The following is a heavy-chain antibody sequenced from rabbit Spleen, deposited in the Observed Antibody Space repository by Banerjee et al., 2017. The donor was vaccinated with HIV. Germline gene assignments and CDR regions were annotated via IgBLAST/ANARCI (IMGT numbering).Heavy chain of an antibody. CDR3: ARDTGTSFSSYGMDL. CDR1: GVSFSSSSY. J-gene: IGHJ6*01. V-gene: IGHV1S40*01. D-gene: IGHD7-1*01. CDR2: IDTGSSGFT. Sequence: QSLEESGGGLVQPEGSLTLTCTASGVSFSSSSYMCWVRQAPGKGLEWIACIDTGSSGFTYFATWAKGRFICSKTSSTTVTLQMTSLTVADTATYFCARDTGTSFSSYGMDLWGQGTLVTVS.